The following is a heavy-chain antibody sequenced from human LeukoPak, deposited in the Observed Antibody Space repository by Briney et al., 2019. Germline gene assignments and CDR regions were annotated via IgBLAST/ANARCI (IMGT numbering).Heavy chain of an antibody. D-gene: IGHD6-19*01. CDR2: IYYSGST. Sequence: SETLSLTCTVSGGSISSYYWSWIRQPPGKGLEWIGYIYYSGSTNYNPSLKSRVTISVDTSKNQFSLKLSSVTAADTAVYYCARVQVAVAWRPDAFDIWGQGTMVTVSS. V-gene: IGHV4-59*01. CDR1: GGSISSYY. CDR3: ARVQVAVAWRPDAFDI. J-gene: IGHJ3*02.